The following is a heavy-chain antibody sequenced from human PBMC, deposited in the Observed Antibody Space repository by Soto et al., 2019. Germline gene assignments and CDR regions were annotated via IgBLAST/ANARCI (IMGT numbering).Heavy chain of an antibody. V-gene: IGHV3-7*01. CDR3: ARVWRNDFWSGPAWFDY. J-gene: IGHJ4*02. CDR1: GFTFSSYW. CDR2: IKQDGSEK. D-gene: IGHD3-3*01. Sequence: GGSLRLSCAASGFTFSSYWMSWVRQAPGKGLEWVANIKQDGSEKYYVDSVKGRFTISRDNAKNSLYLQMNSPRAEDTAVYYCARVWRNDFWSGPAWFDYWGQGTLVTVSS.